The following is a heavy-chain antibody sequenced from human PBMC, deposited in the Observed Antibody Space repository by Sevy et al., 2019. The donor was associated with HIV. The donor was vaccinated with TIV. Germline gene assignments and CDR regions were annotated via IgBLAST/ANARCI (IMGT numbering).Heavy chain of an antibody. V-gene: IGHV4-61*02. Sequence: SETLSLTCNVSGGSIRSGRYYWSWIRQPAGKGLEGIGRIYIRGTTNYNPSLKSPITMSVDTSKNQFSLKLSSVTATDTAVYYCARELSDYGMDVWGQGTTVTVSS. J-gene: IGHJ6*02. CDR1: GGSIRSGRYY. CDR3: ARELSDYGMDV. CDR2: IYIRGTT.